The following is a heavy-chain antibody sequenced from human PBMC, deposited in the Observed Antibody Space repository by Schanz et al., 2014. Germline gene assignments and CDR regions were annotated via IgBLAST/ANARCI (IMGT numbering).Heavy chain of an antibody. CDR1: GFTFSASA. Sequence: EVQLLASGGGLVQPGGSLRLSCAASGFTFSASAMTWVLQIPGKGLEWVSAISASGGTTYYADSVKGRFTISRDNSRDTVYLQMNSLRADDTAMYYCARWFLIRGVILDSWGQGTLVTVSS. CDR3: ARWFLIRGVILDS. CDR2: ISASGGTT. J-gene: IGHJ1*01. V-gene: IGHV3-23*01. D-gene: IGHD3-10*01.